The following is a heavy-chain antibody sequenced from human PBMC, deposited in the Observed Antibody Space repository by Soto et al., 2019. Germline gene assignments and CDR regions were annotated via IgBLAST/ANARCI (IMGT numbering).Heavy chain of an antibody. CDR3: TTRGYLLRAGNPHFFDY. CDR2: IKSKTDGGTT. Sequence: EVQLVESGGGLVKPGGSLRLSCAASGFTFSNAWMNWVRQAPGKGLEWVGRIKSKTDGGTTDYAAPVKGRFTISRDDSKNTLYLQMNSLKTEDTAVYYCTTRGYLLRAGNPHFFDYWGQGTLVTVSS. D-gene: IGHD3-22*01. J-gene: IGHJ4*02. CDR1: GFTFSNAW. V-gene: IGHV3-15*07.